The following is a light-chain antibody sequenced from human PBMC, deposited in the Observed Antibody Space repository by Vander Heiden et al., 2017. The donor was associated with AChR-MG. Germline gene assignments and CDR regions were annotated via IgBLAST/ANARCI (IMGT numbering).Light chain of an antibody. CDR2: DEN. J-gene: IGLJ3*02. CDR3: AVWDYSLSAAL. V-gene: IGLV1-51*01. Sequence: QSVLTPPPSVSAAPGQKVIISCSGSSSNIGNSSVFWYQHLPRTQPNLLIYDENRRLSGIPDRFSGSKSGTSATLGITGLQTGEEADYYCAVWDYSLSAALFGGGTKLTVL. CDR1: SSNIGNSS.